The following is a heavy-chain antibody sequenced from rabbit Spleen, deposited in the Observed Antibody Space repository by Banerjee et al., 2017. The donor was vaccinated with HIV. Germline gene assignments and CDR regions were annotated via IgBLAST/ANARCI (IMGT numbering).Heavy chain of an antibody. CDR1: GVSFSDKDV. Sequence: EQLEESGGGLVKPEGSLTLTCKASGVSFSDKDVMCWVRQAPGKGLEWIACIYAGGSGTTYYASWAKGRFTISKTSSTTVTLQMTSLTVADTATYFCARDTATSFSSYGMDLWGPGTLVTVS. J-gene: IGHJ6*01. CDR2: IYAGGSGTT. D-gene: IGHD7-1*01. V-gene: IGHV1S45*01. CDR3: ARDTATSFSSYGMDL.